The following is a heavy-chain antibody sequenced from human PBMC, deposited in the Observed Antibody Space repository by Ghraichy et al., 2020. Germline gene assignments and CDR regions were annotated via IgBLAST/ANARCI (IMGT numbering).Heavy chain of an antibody. V-gene: IGHV3-9*01. CDR1: GFTFDDYA. D-gene: IGHD2-21*02. CDR2: ISWNSGSI. CDR3: AKGELQVVVTAILDY. Sequence: GGSLRLSCAASGFTFDDYAMHWVRQAPGKGLEWVSGISWNSGSIGYADSVKGRFTISRDNAKNSLYLQMNSLRAEDTALYYCAKGELQVVVTAILDYWGQGTLVTVSS. J-gene: IGHJ4*02.